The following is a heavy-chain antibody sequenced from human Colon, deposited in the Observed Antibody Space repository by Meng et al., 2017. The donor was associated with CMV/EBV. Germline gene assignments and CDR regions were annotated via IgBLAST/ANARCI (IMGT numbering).Heavy chain of an antibody. D-gene: IGHD4-11*01. J-gene: IGHJ1*01. CDR2: INSDGSST. CDR1: GFTFRNTW. Sequence: GGSLRLSCEASGFTFRNTWMTWVRQAPGKGLVWVSRINSDGSSTNYADSVKGRFTISRDNGKNTLSLQMNSLRVEDMGVYYCARGMDSNVLQQWGQGTLVTVSS. CDR3: ARGMDSNVLQQ. V-gene: IGHV3-74*01.